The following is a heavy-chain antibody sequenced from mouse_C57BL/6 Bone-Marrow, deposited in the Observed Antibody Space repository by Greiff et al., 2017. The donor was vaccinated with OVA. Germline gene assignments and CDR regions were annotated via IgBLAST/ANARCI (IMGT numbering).Heavy chain of an antibody. V-gene: IGHV1-50*01. D-gene: IGHD3-2*02. CDR3: ARSSGYGFAY. CDR1: GYTFTSYW. CDR2: IDPSDSYT. Sequence: QVHVKQPGAELVKPGASVKLSCKASGYTFTSYWMQWVKQRPGQGLEWIGEIDPSDSYTNYNQKFTGKATLTVDTSSSTAYMQLSSLTSEDSAVYYCARSSGYGFAYWGQGTLVTVSA. J-gene: IGHJ3*01.